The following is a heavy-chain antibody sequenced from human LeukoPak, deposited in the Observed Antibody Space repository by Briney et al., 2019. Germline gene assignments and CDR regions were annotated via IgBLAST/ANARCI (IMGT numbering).Heavy chain of an antibody. J-gene: IGHJ6*03. CDR1: GGSISSYY. V-gene: IGHV4-34*01. CDR3: ARGGKVAAPNGGKLYYYYYMDV. Sequence: SETLSLTCTVSGGSISSYYWSWIRQPPGKGLEWIGEINHSGSTNYNPSLKSRVTISVDTSKNQFSLKLSSVTAADTAVYYCARGGKVAAPNGGKLYYYYYMDVWGKGTTVTVSS. CDR2: INHSGST. D-gene: IGHD2-15*01.